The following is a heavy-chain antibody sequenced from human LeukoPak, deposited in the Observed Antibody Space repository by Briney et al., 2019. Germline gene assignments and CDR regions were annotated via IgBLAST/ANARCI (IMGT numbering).Heavy chain of an antibody. D-gene: IGHD1-26*01. CDR3: ARPNGGSYLDY. Sequence: SETLSLTCTVSGGSISRYYWSWIRQPPGKGLEWIGYIYYSGSTNYNPSLKSRVTISVDTSKNQFSLKLSSVTAADTAVYYCARPNGGSYLDYWGQGTLVTVSS. CDR1: GGSISRYY. V-gene: IGHV4-59*08. J-gene: IGHJ4*02. CDR2: IYYSGST.